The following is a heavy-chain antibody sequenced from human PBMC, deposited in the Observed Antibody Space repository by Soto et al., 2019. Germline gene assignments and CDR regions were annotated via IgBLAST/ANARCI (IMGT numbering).Heavy chain of an antibody. CDR3: ARDQTSDTAMVSYYYYGMDV. V-gene: IGHV1-46*01. CDR1: GYTFTSYY. Sequence: ASVKVSCKASGYTFTSYYMHWVRQAPGQGLEWMGIINPSGGSTSYAQKFQGRVTMTRDTSTSTAYMELSSLRSEDTAVYYCARDQTSDTAMVSYYYYGMDVWGQGTTVTVSS. J-gene: IGHJ6*02. D-gene: IGHD5-18*01. CDR2: INPSGGST.